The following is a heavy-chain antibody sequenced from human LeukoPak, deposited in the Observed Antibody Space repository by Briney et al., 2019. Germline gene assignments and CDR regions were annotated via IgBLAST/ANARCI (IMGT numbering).Heavy chain of an antibody. D-gene: IGHD6-13*01. J-gene: IGHJ4*02. CDR1: GFTFSRNA. V-gene: IGHV3-48*01. CDR2: ISGTSSTI. Sequence: PGGSLRLSCAAFGFTFSRNAMNWVRQAPGKGLEWVSYISGTSSTIYYADSVVGRFTISRDNAKNSLYLQMNSLRAEDTAVYYCVRDLSYGSSWYYYFDYWGQGTLVTVSS. CDR3: VRDLSYGSSWYYYFDY.